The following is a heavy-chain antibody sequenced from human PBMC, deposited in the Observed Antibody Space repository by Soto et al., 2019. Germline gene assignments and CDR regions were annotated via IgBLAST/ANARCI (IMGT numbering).Heavy chain of an antibody. CDR3: ARTEAMDYYYGMDV. D-gene: IGHD5-18*01. V-gene: IGHV3-30-3*01. J-gene: IGHJ6*02. CDR1: GFTFSSYA. CDR2: ISYDGSNK. Sequence: GGSLRLSCAASGFTFSSYAMHWVRQAPGKGLEWVAVISYDGSNKYYADSVKGRFTISRDNSKNTLYLQMNSLRAEDTAVYYCARTEAMDYYYGMDVWGQGTTVTVSS.